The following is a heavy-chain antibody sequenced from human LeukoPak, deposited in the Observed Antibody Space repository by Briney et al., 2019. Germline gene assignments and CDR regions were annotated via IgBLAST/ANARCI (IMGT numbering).Heavy chain of an antibody. CDR1: GYSFTSYW. J-gene: IGHJ4*02. CDR3: ARRREDSSSWSSTDY. CDR2: IDLSDSYT. V-gene: IGHV5-10-1*01. Sequence: GESLKISCKGSGYSFTSYWISWVRQMPGKGLEWMGRIDLSDSYTNYSPSFQGHVTISADKSISTAYLQWSSLKASDTAMYYCARRREDSSSWSSTDYWGQGTLVTVSS. D-gene: IGHD6-13*01.